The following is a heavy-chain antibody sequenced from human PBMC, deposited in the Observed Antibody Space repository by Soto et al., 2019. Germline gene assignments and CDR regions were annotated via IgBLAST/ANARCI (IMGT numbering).Heavy chain of an antibody. CDR2: VYNSVTT. CDR3: ANYKRYGFYVLDY. D-gene: IGHD2-2*01. V-gene: IGHV4-59*08. CDR1: GGSINNYY. Sequence: SETLSLTCTVSGGSINNYYWTWIRQPPGKKLEWIGYVYNSVTTNYNPSFESRVTISADTSKNQFSLNLRSVTAADTAVYFCANYKRYGFYVLDYWGQGMQVTVSS. J-gene: IGHJ4*02.